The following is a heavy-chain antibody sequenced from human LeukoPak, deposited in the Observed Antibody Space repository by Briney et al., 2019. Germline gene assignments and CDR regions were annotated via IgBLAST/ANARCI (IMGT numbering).Heavy chain of an antibody. Sequence: PGGSLRLSCAASGFTFSSHAMSWVRQAPGQGLEWVSAISGSGGSTYYADSVKGRFTISRDNSKNTLYLQMNSLRAEDTAVYYCAKVVTYYYDSSGYPDYWGQGTLVTVSS. CDR2: ISGSGGST. CDR1: GFTFSSHA. CDR3: AKVVTYYYDSSGYPDY. D-gene: IGHD3-22*01. J-gene: IGHJ4*02. V-gene: IGHV3-23*01.